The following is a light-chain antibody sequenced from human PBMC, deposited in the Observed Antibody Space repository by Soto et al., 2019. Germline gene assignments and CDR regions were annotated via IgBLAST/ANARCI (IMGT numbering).Light chain of an antibody. CDR2: EVS. CDR1: SSDVGGYNY. J-gene: IGLJ2*01. CDR3: SSYTISTTLV. Sequence: QSALTQPASVSGSPGQSITISCTGTSSDVGGYNYVSWYQQFPGKVPKLMIYEVSNRPSGVSNRFSGSKSGNTASLTISGLQAEDEADYYCSSYTISTTLVFGGGTKVTVL. V-gene: IGLV2-14*01.